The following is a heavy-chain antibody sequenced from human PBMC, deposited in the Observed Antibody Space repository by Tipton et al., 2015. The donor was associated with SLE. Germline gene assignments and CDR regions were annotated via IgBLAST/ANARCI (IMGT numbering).Heavy chain of an antibody. V-gene: IGHV4-61*09. CDR1: GGSISSGSYY. Sequence: TLSLTCTVSGGSISSGSYYWSWIRQPAGNGLEWIGYIYTSGSTNYNPSLKSRVTISVDTAKNQFSLKLSAVTAADSAVYYCARHGDLYGSGSYNDYWGQRTLVTVSS. D-gene: IGHD3-10*01. J-gene: IGHJ4*02. CDR3: ARHGDLYGSGSYNDY. CDR2: IYTSGST.